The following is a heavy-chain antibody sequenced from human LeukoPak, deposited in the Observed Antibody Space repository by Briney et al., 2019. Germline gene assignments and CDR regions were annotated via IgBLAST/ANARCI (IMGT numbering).Heavy chain of an antibody. CDR3: ARELPNYYGSGSGAFDI. V-gene: IGHV1-2*02. CDR1: GYTFTDYY. Sequence: ASVKVSCKASGYTFTDYYIHWVRQAPGQGLEWMGWINPDSGGTNWAQTFEGRVTMTRDTSISAAYMELSSLRSDDTAMYYCARELPNYYGSGSGAFDIWGQGTMVTVSS. CDR2: INPDSGGT. D-gene: IGHD3-10*01. J-gene: IGHJ3*02.